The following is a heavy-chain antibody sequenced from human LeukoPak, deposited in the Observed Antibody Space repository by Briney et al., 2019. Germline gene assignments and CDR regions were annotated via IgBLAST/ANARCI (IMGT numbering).Heavy chain of an antibody. CDR3: ARSPLLAAPLDY. V-gene: IGHV6-1*01. CDR2: TYYRSKWYN. J-gene: IGHJ4*02. Sequence: SQTLSLTCAISGDSFSSNSAAWNWLRQSPSRGLEWLGRTYYRSKWYNDYAVSVKSRITINPDTSKNQFSLQLNSVTPEDTAVYYCARSPLLAAPLDYWGQGTLVTVSS. CDR1: GDSFSSNSAA. D-gene: IGHD6-6*01.